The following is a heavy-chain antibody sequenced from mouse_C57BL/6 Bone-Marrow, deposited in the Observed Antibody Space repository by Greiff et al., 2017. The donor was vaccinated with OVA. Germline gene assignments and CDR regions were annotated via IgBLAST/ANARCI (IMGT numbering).Heavy chain of an antibody. D-gene: IGHD2-3*01. J-gene: IGHJ2*01. CDR1: GFNIKDDY. CDR2: IDPENGDT. V-gene: IGHV14-4*01. CDR3: TRDGYYPFDY. Sequence: VQLQQSGAELVRPGASVKLSCTASGFNIKDDYMHWVKQRPEQGLEWIGGIDPENGDTEYASKFQGKATITADTSSNTAYLQLSSLTSEDTAVYYYTRDGYYPFDYWGQGTTLTVSS.